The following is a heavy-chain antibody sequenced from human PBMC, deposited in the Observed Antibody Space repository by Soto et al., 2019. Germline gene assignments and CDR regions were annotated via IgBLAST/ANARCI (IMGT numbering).Heavy chain of an antibody. D-gene: IGHD3-3*01. V-gene: IGHV3-74*01. CDR1: GFTFSSYW. CDR3: ARGELYDFYNDY. J-gene: IGHJ4*02. CDR2: VNGDGSNT. Sequence: EVQLVESGGGLVQPGGSLRLSCAASGFTFSSYWMHWVRQAPGKGLVWVSRVNGDGSNTNYADSVKGRFTISKDNAKNTLHLQRNSLRVEDTAVYYCARGELYDFYNDYWGQGTLVTASS.